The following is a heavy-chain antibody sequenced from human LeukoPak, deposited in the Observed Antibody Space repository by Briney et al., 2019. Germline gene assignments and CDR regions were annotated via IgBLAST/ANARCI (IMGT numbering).Heavy chain of an antibody. D-gene: IGHD3-10*01. CDR1: GFTFSSYA. CDR2: ISYDGSNK. V-gene: IGHV3-30-3*01. Sequence: GGSLRLSCAASGFTFSSYAMHWVRQAPGKGLEWVAVISYDGSNKYYADSVKGRFTISRDNSKNTLYLQMNSLRAEDTAVYYCAREYGHGQWFFALWGRGTLVSVST. J-gene: IGHJ2*01. CDR3: AREYGHGQWFFAL.